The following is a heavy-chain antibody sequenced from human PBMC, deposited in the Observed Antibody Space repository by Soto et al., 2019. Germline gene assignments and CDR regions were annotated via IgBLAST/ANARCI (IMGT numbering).Heavy chain of an antibody. CDR2: TRNKANSYTT. V-gene: IGHV3-72*01. D-gene: IGHD2-21*01. CDR3: ARANRDWYFDL. Sequence: GGSLRLSCAASGFTFSDHYMDWVRQAPGKGLEWVGRTRNKANSYTTEYAASVKGRFTISRDDSKNSLYLQMNSLKTEDTAVYYCARANRDWYFDLWGRGTLVTVSS. J-gene: IGHJ2*01. CDR1: GFTFSDHY.